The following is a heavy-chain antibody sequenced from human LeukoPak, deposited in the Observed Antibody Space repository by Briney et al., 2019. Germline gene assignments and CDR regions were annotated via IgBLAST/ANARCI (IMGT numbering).Heavy chain of an antibody. V-gene: IGHV3-30*01. CDR3: ARDGGELHSYYFDY. CDR2: ISYDGSNK. CDR1: GFTFSSYA. J-gene: IGHJ4*02. Sequence: GGSLRLSCAASGFTFSSYAMHWVRQAPGKGLEWVAVISYDGSNKYYADSVKGRFTISRHNSKNTLDLQMNSLRAEATAVYYCARDGGELHSYYFDYWGQGTLVTVSS. D-gene: IGHD1-26*01.